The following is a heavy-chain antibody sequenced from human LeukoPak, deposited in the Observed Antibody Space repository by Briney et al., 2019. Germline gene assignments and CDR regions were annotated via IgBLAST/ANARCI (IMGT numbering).Heavy chain of an antibody. Sequence: SETLSLTCTVSGGSISSSSYYWGWIRQPPGKGLEWIGSIYYSGSTYYNPSLKSRVTISVDTSKNQFSLKLSSVTAADTAVYYCARQSGEYDFWSGYSTLDYWGQGTLVTVSS. CDR3: ARQSGEYDFWSGYSTLDY. J-gene: IGHJ4*02. CDR1: GGSISSSSYY. V-gene: IGHV4-39*01. D-gene: IGHD3-3*01. CDR2: IYYSGST.